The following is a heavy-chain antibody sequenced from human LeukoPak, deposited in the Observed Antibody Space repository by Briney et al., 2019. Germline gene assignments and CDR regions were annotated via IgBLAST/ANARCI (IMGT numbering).Heavy chain of an antibody. CDR1: GYTFTGYY. D-gene: IGHD2-2*01. Sequence: SVKVSCKASGYTFTGYYMHWVRQAPGQGLEWMGGIIPIFGTANYAQKLQGRVTITADESTSTAYMELSSLRSEDTAVYYCARAGLVYCSSTSCYLGYWGQGTLVTVSS. J-gene: IGHJ4*02. V-gene: IGHV1-69*13. CDR3: ARAGLVYCSSTSCYLGY. CDR2: IIPIFGTA.